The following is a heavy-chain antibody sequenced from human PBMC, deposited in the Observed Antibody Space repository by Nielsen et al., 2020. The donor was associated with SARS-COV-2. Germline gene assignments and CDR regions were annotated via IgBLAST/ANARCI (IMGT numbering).Heavy chain of an antibody. CDR3: AREQNVVVPAARGAFDI. D-gene: IGHD2-2*01. V-gene: IGHV3-66*01. CDR1: GFTVSSNY. CDR2: IYSGGST. Sequence: GESLKISCAASGFTVSSNYMSWVRQAPGKGLEWVSVIYSGGSTYYADSVKGRFTISRDNSKNTLYLQMNSLRAEDTAVYYCAREQNVVVPAARGAFDIWGQGTMVTVSS. J-gene: IGHJ3*02.